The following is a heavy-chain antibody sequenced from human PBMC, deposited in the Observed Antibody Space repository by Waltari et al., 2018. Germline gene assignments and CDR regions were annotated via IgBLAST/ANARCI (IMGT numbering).Heavy chain of an antibody. CDR2: IYHSGST. CDR3: ARERGSNVLRYFDWLYGAFDI. D-gene: IGHD3-9*01. Sequence: QVQLQESGPGLVKPSETLSLTCAVSGYSISSGYYWGWIRQPPGKGLEWIGSIYHSGSTYYNPALKSRVTISVDASKNQFSLKLSSVTAADTAVYYCARERGSNVLRYFDWLYGAFDIWGQGTMVTVSS. CDR1: GYSISSGYY. J-gene: IGHJ3*02. V-gene: IGHV4-38-2*02.